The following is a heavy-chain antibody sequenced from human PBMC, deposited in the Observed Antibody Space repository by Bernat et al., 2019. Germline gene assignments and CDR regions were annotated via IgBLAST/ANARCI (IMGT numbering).Heavy chain of an antibody. Sequence: QVQLVEYRGCVVQPRRSLRRSCAAAGFTFSSYGMHWVRQAPGKGLEWVAVIWYDGSNKYYADSVKGRFTISRDNSKNTLYLQMNSLRAEDTAVYYCARLFFGVVDYYYGMDVWGQGTRVTVSS. CDR1: GFTFSSYG. CDR3: ARLFFGVVDYYYGMDV. V-gene: IGHV3-33*01. J-gene: IGHJ6*02. CDR2: IWYDGSNK. D-gene: IGHD3-3*01.